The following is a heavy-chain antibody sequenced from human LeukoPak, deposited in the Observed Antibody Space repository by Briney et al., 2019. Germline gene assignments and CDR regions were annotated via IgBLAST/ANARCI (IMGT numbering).Heavy chain of an antibody. D-gene: IGHD6-6*01. J-gene: IGHJ4*02. CDR2: ITGSSTST. CDR1: GFTFSTYG. V-gene: IGHV3-21*01. Sequence: PGGSLRLSCAASGFTFSTYGMHWVRQAPGKGLEWVSGITGSSTSTYYSDSVKGRFTISRDNAKNSLYLQMNSLRAEDTAVYYCAREESSSSGYYFDYWGQGTLVTVSS. CDR3: AREESSSSGYYFDY.